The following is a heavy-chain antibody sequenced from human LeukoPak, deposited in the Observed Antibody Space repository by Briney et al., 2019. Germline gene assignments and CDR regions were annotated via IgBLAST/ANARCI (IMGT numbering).Heavy chain of an antibody. CDR1: GFTLSTYY. D-gene: IGHD1-1*01. CDR3: YPPDGSY. J-gene: IGHJ4*02. V-gene: IGHV3-23*01. Sequence: GGSLRLSCTASGFTLSTYYLSWVRQAPGKGLEWVSAISGSGDTTYYAGSVKGRFTISRDNSKNTLYLQMNSLRAEDMAVYYCYPPDGSYWGQGTLVTVSS. CDR2: ISGSGDTT.